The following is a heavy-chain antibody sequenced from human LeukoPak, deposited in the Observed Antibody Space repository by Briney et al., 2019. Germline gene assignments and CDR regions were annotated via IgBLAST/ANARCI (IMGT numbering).Heavy chain of an antibody. J-gene: IGHJ3*02. V-gene: IGHV1-2*02. D-gene: IGHD2-8*01. CDR1: GYTFTGYY. CDR3: ARVIGAGCTNGVCYRRRGAWDDAFDI. Sequence: EASVKVSCKASGYTFTGYYMHWVRQAPGQGLEWMGWINPNSGGTNYAQKFQGRVTMTRDTSISTAYMELSRLRSDDTAVYYCARVIGAGCTNGVCYRRRGAWDDAFDIWGQGTMVTVSS. CDR2: INPNSGGT.